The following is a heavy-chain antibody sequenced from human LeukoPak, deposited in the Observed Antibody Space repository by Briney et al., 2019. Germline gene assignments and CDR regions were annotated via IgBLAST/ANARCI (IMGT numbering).Heavy chain of an antibody. CDR2: INPNSGGT. J-gene: IGHJ4*02. CDR3: ARDRRITISTDALDY. CDR1: GYTFTGYY. Sequence: ASVKVSCKASGYTFTGYYMHWVRQAPGQGLEWMGWINPNSGGTNYAQKFQGRVTMTRDTSISTAYMELSWLRSDDTAVYYCARDRRITISTDALDYWGQGTLVTVSS. D-gene: IGHD3-3*01. V-gene: IGHV1-2*02.